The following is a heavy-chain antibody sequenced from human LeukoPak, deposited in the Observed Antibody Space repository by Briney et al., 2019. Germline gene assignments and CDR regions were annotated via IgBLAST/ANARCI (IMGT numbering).Heavy chain of an antibody. CDR1: GGTLSSYT. V-gene: IGHV1-69*13. Sequence: SVKVSCKASGGTLSSYTINWVRQAPGQGLEWMGGIIPIFGTANYAQKFQGRVTITADESTSTAYMELSSQRSEDTAVYYCARENGYDRDRELTLWGQGTLVTVSS. J-gene: IGHJ4*02. D-gene: IGHD5-12*01. CDR3: ARENGYDRDRELTL. CDR2: IIPIFGTA.